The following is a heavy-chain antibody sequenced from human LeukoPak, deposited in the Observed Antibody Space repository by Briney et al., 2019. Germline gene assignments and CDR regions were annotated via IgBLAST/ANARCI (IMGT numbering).Heavy chain of an antibody. CDR1: GFTFSSYS. J-gene: IGHJ4*02. Sequence: TGGSLRLSCAASGFTFSSYSMIWVRQAPGKGLEWVSYISSGSSTRCYGDSVKGRFTISRDNAKNSLYLQMNSLRAEDTAVYYCARGGSSWHESYWGQGTLVTVSS. CDR3: ARGGSSWHESY. V-gene: IGHV3-48*01. D-gene: IGHD6-13*01. CDR2: ISSGSSTR.